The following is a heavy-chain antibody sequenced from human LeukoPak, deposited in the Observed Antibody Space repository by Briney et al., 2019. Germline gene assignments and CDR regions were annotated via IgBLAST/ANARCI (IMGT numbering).Heavy chain of an antibody. CDR3: ARLGKYDYVWGSYRQSAFDI. CDR1: GGSISSYY. V-gene: IGHV4-59*08. J-gene: IGHJ3*02. CDR2: TYYSGST. D-gene: IGHD3-16*02. Sequence: KSSETLSLTCTVSGGSISSYYWSWIRQPPGKGLEWIGYTYYSGSTNYNPSLKSRVTISVDTSKNQFSLKLSSVTAADTAVYYCARLGKYDYVWGSYRQSAFDIWGQGTMVTVSS.